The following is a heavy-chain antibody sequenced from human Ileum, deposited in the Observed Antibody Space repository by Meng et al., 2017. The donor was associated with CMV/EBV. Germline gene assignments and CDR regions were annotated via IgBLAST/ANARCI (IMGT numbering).Heavy chain of an antibody. V-gene: IGHV3-72*01. J-gene: IGHJ4*02. CDR1: GFTLSEYY. CDR2: IRNKANSYAT. D-gene: IGHD2-8*01. Sequence: TGFTLSEYYMDWVRQAPGKGLEWVGRIRNKANSYATHYAASVKGRFTISRDDSDNSLYLQMISLKTDDTAMYYCVRVILGVCKHFDYWGQGTLVTVSS. CDR3: VRVILGVCKHFDY.